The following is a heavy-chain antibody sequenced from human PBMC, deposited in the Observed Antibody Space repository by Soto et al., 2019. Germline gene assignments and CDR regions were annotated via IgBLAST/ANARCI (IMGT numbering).Heavy chain of an antibody. CDR2: IFSNDEK. CDR3: ARIRGYYDSRGLLRWRYYFDY. CDR1: GFSLSNARMG. V-gene: IGHV2-26*01. D-gene: IGHD3-22*01. J-gene: IGHJ4*02. Sequence: HVTLKESGPVLVKPTETLTLTCTVSGFSLSNARMGVSWIRQPPGKALEWLAHIFSNDEKSYSTSLKSRLTISKDTSKSEVVLTMTNMDPVDTATYYCARIRGYYDSRGLLRWRYYFDYWGQGTLVTVSS.